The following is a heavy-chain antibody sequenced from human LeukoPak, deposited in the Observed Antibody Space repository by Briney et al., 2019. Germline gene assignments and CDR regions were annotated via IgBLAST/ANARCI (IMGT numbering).Heavy chain of an antibody. J-gene: IGHJ4*02. CDR2: ISYDGSNK. Sequence: GGSLRLSCAASGFTFSSYAMHWVRQAPGKGLEWVAVISYDGSNKYYADSVKGRFTISRDNSKNTLYLQMNSLRAEDTAVYYCAKVRVVFNWNYAYYFDSWGQGTLVTVSS. V-gene: IGHV3-30*04. CDR3: AKVRVVFNWNYAYYFDS. D-gene: IGHD1-7*01. CDR1: GFTFSSYA.